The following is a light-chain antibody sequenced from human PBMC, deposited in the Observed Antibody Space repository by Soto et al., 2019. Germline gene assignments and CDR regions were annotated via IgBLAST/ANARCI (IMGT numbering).Light chain of an antibody. Sequence: QPVLTQAASVSGSPGQSITISCTGTSSDIGGSDYVSWYQKHPGKAPKVIIYEVSDRPSGVSDRFSGSKSGNTASLTISGLQAEDEADYYCSSYVTSGTLVFGGGTKVTVL. V-gene: IGLV2-14*01. CDR3: SSYVTSGTLV. CDR1: SSDIGGSDY. J-gene: IGLJ3*02. CDR2: EVS.